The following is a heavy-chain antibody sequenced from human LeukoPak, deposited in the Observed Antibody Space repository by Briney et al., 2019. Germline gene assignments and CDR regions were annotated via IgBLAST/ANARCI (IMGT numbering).Heavy chain of an antibody. V-gene: IGHV1-18*01. CDR1: GYTFSDYG. Sequence: EASVKVSCKASGYTFSDYGVTWVRQAPGQGLEWMGWISVSSGTTTYAENFQGRVTLTTDSSTSTAYMEVTSLTSDDTAVYYCARDVSRGHMDYWGHGTLVTVAS. CDR2: ISVSSGTT. CDR3: ARDVSRGHMDY. D-gene: IGHD6-25*01. J-gene: IGHJ4*01.